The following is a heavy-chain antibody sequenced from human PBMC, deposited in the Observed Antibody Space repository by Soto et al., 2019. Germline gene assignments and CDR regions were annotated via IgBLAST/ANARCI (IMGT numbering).Heavy chain of an antibody. V-gene: IGHV3-48*02. D-gene: IGHD6-19*01. CDR2: ISGSGGTI. J-gene: IGHJ4*02. CDR3: ARETGLRSSGWSYYFDF. Sequence: EVQLVESGGGMVQPGGSLRVSCAASGFTLSSYSMHWVRQAPGKGLEWVSYISGSGGTIYYADSVKGRFTISRDNAKNPLSVPMNSLRDEDTAVYFCARETGLRSSGWSYYFDFWGQGTRVTVSS. CDR1: GFTLSSYS.